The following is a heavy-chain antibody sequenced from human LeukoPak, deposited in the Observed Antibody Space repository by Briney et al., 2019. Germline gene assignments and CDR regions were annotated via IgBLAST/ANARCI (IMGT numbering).Heavy chain of an antibody. CDR3: ARNRGYSGYGMDV. CDR2: IDWDDDK. V-gene: IGHV2-70*11. J-gene: IGHJ6*02. D-gene: IGHD5-12*01. CDR1: GFSLSSRGMC. Sequence: SGPALMKPSPPLTLTCTFSGFSLSSRGMCVSWIRQPPGKALEWLARIDWDDDKHYTTSLKTRLTISKDTSKNQVVLTMTSMDPLDTATYYCARNRGYSGYGMDVWGQGTTVTVSS.